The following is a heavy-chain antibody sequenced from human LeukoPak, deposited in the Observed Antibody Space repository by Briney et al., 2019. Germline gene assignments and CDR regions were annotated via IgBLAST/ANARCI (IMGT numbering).Heavy chain of an antibody. V-gene: IGHV3-15*01. CDR2: IKSRLDGETI. J-gene: IGHJ4*02. D-gene: IGHD2-8*02. CDR1: AFNFNRAW. CDR3: TAEYWGSLKY. Sequence: GGSLRLSCAASAFNFNRAWMSWVRQAPGKGLEWVGRIKSRLDGETIEYAAPVKDRFIISRDDSNNMLYLQMNSLKTEDTAFYYCTAEYWGSLKYWGQGTLVTVSS.